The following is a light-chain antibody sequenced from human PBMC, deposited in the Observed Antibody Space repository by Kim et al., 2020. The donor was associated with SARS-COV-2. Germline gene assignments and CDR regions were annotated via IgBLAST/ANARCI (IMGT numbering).Light chain of an antibody. CDR3: QSYDSSLSGWV. CDR1: RSNIGASYD. V-gene: IGLV1-40*01. CDR2: GNS. Sequence: QRVTISCTGSRSNIGASYDVNWYQQFPGTAPKHLIYGNSNRPSGVPDRFSGSKSGTSASLAITGLQAEDEADYYCQSYDSSLSGWVFGGGTQLTVL. J-gene: IGLJ3*02.